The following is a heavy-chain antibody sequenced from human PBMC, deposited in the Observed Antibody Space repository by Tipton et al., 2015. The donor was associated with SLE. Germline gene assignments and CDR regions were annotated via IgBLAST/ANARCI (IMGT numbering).Heavy chain of an antibody. CDR3: ARGDNSGWYFFDY. V-gene: IGHV4-59*08. J-gene: IGHJ4*02. D-gene: IGHD6-19*01. CDR2: IYHSGST. CDR1: GGSISSHY. Sequence: LRLSCTVSGGSISSHYWSWIRQPPGQGLEWMGYIYHSGSTTYNPSLKSRVTISIDTSKNQFSLKLTSVTAADTALYYCARGDNSGWYFFDYWGQGSLVTVSS.